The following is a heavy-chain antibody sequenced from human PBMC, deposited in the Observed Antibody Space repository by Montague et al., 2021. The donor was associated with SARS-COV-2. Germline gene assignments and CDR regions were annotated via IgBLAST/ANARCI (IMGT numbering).Heavy chain of an antibody. V-gene: IGHV4-34*01. CDR2: INHSGTT. J-gene: IGHJ4*02. Sequence: SETPSLTCAVYGGSFSGYYWIWIRQSPGKGLEWIAEINHSGTTNYNFNPSLGSRVTISVDTSKSQFSLKLSSVTAADTGVYYCARWDPQTLTLIGLRGKSASDYWGQGTLVTVSS. D-gene: IGHD4-23*01. CDR1: GGSFSGYY. CDR3: ARWDPQTLTLIGLRGKSASDY.